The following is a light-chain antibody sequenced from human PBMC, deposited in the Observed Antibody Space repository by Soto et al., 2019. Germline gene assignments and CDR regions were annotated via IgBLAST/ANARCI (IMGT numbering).Light chain of an antibody. J-gene: IGKJ4*01. CDR2: DAS. Sequence: EIVLTQSPATLSLSPGERATLSCRASQSVSSYLAWYQQKPGQAPRLLIYDASNRATGIPARFSGSGSGTDFTLTMISLEPEDFAVYYCQQRSNWPLTFGGGTKVEIK. V-gene: IGKV3-11*01. CDR1: QSVSSY. CDR3: QQRSNWPLT.